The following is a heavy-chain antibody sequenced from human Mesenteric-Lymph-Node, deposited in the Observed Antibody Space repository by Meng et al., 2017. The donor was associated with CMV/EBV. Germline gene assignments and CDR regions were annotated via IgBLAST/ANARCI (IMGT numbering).Heavy chain of an antibody. J-gene: IGHJ4*02. Sequence: AWMNWVRQAPGKGLEWFGRIKSMSEGGTIDYAVHVKGGFTISRDDAENALYLKMNSLTTEQRGVYERTSAGFGGYWISTNSDACGFWVQGALVTVSS. V-gene: IGHV3-15*07. D-gene: IGHD2/OR15-2a*01. CDR2: IKSMSEGGTI. CDR3: TSAGFGGYWISTNSDACGF. CDR1: AW.